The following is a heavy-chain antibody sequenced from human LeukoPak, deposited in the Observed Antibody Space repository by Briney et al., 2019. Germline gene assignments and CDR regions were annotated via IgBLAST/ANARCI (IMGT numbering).Heavy chain of an antibody. V-gene: IGHV1-2*02. D-gene: IGHD6-13*01. J-gene: IGHJ4*02. CDR3: AKIGSSWYNY. CDR2: IAPRNGGT. Sequence: ASVKVSCKTSGYTFTVYYIHWMRQAPGQGLEWMGWIAPRNGGTNYAQRFQGRVSMTRDTSISTVYMELRSLISDDTAVYYCAKIGSSWYNYWGQGTLVTVSS. CDR1: GYTFTVYY.